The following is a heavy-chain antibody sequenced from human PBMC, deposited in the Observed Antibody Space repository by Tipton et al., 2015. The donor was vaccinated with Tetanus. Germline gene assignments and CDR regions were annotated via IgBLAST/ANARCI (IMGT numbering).Heavy chain of an antibody. CDR3: ARTPDYYYGMDV. Sequence: TLSLTCTVSGDSLSNGDYYWSWIRQPPGKGLESIGYTYYSGTTNYNPSLKSRVTISTDKSKNQVSLRLNSVTAADTAVYFCARTPDYYYGMDVWGQGTTVTVSS. CDR1: GDSLSNGDYY. V-gene: IGHV4-30-4*01. J-gene: IGHJ6*02. CDR2: TYYSGTT.